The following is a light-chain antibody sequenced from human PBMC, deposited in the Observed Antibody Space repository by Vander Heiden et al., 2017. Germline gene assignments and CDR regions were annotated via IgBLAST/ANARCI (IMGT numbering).Light chain of an antibody. CDR2: DAS. V-gene: IGKV1-33*01. CDR3: QQYDNLLLT. Sequence: LSASVGDRVTITCQASQDISNYLNWYQQKPGKAPKLLIYDASNLETGVPSRFSGSGSGTDFTFTISSLHPEDVATYYCQQYDNLLLTFGGGTKLELK. J-gene: IGKJ4*01. CDR1: QDISNY.